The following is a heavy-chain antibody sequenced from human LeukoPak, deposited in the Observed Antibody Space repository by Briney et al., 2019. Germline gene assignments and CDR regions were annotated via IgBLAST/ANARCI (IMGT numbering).Heavy chain of an antibody. V-gene: IGHV3-21*01. CDR3: ARDYDEDY. CDR2: ISTSSSHI. Sequence: KPGGSLRLSCAASGFTFSTYIMNWVRQAPGKGLEWVSSISTSSSHIYYADSVKGRFTISRDNAKNSLYLQMHSLRAEDTAVYYCARDYDEDYWGQGTLVTVSS. D-gene: IGHD5-12*01. CDR1: GFTFSTYI. J-gene: IGHJ4*02.